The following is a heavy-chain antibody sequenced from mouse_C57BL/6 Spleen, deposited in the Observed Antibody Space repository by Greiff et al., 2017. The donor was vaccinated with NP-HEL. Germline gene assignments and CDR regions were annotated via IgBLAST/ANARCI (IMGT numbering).Heavy chain of an antibody. V-gene: IGHV2-9-1*01. CDR1: GFSLTSYA. CDR2: IWPGGGT. Sequence: QVQLKESGPGLVAPSQSLSITCTVSGFSLTSYAISWVRQPPGKGLEWLGVIWPGGGTNYNSALKSRLSISKDNSKSQVFLKMNSLQTDDTARYYCARSNGYYFDYWGQGTTLTVSS. J-gene: IGHJ2*01. D-gene: IGHD2-1*01. CDR3: ARSNGYYFDY.